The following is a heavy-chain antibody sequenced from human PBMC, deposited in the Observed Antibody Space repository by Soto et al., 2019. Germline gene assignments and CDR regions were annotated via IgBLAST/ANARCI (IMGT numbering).Heavy chain of an antibody. CDR1: GGTFSSFA. V-gene: IGHV1-69*06. CDR2: IIPIFGKS. D-gene: IGHD1-26*01. Sequence: QVQLVQSGAEVKTPGSSVKVSCKASGGTFSSFALSWVRQAPGQGLEWMGGIIPIFGKSNYAQSFQGRLTITADKSTSTAYMELSSLKSEDTAVYFCARATTSDGIWGQVTLVTVSS. J-gene: IGHJ4*02. CDR3: ARATTSDGI.